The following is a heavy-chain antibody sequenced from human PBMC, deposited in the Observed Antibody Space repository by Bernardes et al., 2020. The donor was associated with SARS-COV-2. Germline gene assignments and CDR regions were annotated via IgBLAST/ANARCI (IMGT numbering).Heavy chain of an antibody. CDR2: IKRDGSET. CDR3: ARSAGMDV. Sequence: GGSLRLSCAGSGFDFSDYWMAWVRQAPGKGLEWVANIKRDGSETYYVDSVKGRFTISRDNAKNLAFLQMNSLRAEDTAIFYCARSAGMDVWGQGTMVTVSS. J-gene: IGHJ6*02. CDR1: GFDFSDYW. V-gene: IGHV3-7*03.